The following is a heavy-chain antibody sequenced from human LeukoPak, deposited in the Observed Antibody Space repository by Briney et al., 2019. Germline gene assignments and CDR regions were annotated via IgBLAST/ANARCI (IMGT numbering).Heavy chain of an antibody. D-gene: IGHD1-26*01. CDR3: ARRGATRVAFDI. V-gene: IGHV3-74*01. Sequence: GGSLRLSCAASGFTFSSYGMYWVRQAPGKGLVWVSRINSDGSTTSYADSVKGRFTISRDNAKNTLYLQMNSLRAEDTAVYYCARRGATRVAFDIWGQGTMVTVSS. CDR2: INSDGSTT. J-gene: IGHJ3*02. CDR1: GFTFSSYG.